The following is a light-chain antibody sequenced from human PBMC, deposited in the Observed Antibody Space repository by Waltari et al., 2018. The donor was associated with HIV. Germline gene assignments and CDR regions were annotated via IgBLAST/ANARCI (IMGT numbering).Light chain of an antibody. V-gene: IGKV1-39*01. CDR3: QLTYSTLFT. Sequence: DIQMTQSPSSLSASVGDRVTVPCRASQAISTYLNWYQQKPGKAPKLLIYAASTLQSGVPSRFSGSGSGTNFSLFISNLQPEDFATYYCQLTYSTLFTFGPGTRVNL. CDR2: AAS. CDR1: QAISTY. J-gene: IGKJ3*01.